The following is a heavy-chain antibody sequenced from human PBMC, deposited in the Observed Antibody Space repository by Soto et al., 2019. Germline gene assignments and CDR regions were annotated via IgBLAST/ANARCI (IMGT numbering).Heavy chain of an antibody. V-gene: IGHV3-33*05. CDR3: AKDSNKYSSSLRGRYFDY. Sequence: QVQLVESGGGVVQPGRSLRLSCAASGFTFSNYGMQWVRQAPGKGLEWVAVVSYDGNVKFYADSVKGRFTISRDNSKNTVVLQMDSLRAEDTAIYYCAKDSNKYSSSLRGRYFDYWGQGTLVTVSS. J-gene: IGHJ4*02. CDR1: GFTFSNYG. CDR2: VSYDGNVK. D-gene: IGHD3-22*01.